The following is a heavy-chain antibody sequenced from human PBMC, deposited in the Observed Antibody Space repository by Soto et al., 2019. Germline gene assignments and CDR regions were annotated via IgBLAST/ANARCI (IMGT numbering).Heavy chain of an antibody. J-gene: IGHJ4*02. CDR1: GFTFSYNA. CDR3: ARLPGGTEPRPDY. D-gene: IGHD7-27*01. Sequence: PGGSLRLSCAASGFTFSYNAMSWVRQAPGKGLQWVSTISGSGEKTYYADSVKGRFTISSDRSKNTLYLQMDSMRADDTAVYYWARLPGGTEPRPDYWGQGTMVTVSS. CDR2: ISGSGEKT. V-gene: IGHV3-23*01.